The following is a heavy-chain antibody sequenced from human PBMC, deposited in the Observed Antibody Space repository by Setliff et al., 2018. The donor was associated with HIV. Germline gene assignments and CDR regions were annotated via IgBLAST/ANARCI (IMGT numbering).Heavy chain of an antibody. CDR3: ARRGNYLGDAFGI. CDR2: ITSSSSHI. J-gene: IGHJ3*02. CDR1: GFTFSSYS. V-gene: IGHV3-21*06. D-gene: IGHD1-26*01. Sequence: GGSLRLSCAASGFTFSSYSINWVRQAPGKGLEWVSSITSSSSHIYYADSVKGRFTISRDNAKNSLYLQMNSLRAEDTAVYYCARRGNYLGDAFGIWGQGTMVTVSS.